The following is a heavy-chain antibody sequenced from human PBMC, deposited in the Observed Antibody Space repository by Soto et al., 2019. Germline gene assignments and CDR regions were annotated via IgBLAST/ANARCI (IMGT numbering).Heavy chain of an antibody. D-gene: IGHD2-2*01. CDR2: ISWDGGST. V-gene: IGHV3-43*01. Sequence: GSLRLSCAASGFTFDDYTMHWVRQAPGKGLEWVSLISWDGGSTYYADSVKGRFTISRDNSKNSLYLQMNSLGTEDTALYYCAKDIATVVVPAAIYYGMDVWGQGTTVTVSS. CDR1: GFTFDDYT. CDR3: AKDIATVVVPAAIYYGMDV. J-gene: IGHJ6*02.